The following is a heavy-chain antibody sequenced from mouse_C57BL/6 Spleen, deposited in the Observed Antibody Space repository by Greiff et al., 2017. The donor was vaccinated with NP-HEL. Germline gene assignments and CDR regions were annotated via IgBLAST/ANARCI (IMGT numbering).Heavy chain of an antibody. CDR1: GYTFTSYG. D-gene: IGHD2-1*01. CDR2: IYPRSGNT. CDR3: LYYGNPYAMDY. J-gene: IGHJ4*01. V-gene: IGHV1-81*01. Sequence: LVESGAELARPGASVKLSCKASGYTFTSYGISWVKQRTGQGLEWIGEIYPRSGNTYYNEKFKGKATLTADKSSSTAYMELRSLTSEDSAVYFCLYYGNPYAMDYWGQGTSVTVSS.